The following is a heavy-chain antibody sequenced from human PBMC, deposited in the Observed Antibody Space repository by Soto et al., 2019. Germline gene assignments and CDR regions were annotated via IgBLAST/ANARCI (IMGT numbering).Heavy chain of an antibody. D-gene: IGHD2-15*01. V-gene: IGHV4-59*08. J-gene: IGHJ1*01. CDR3: ATTYGASSGYFHH. CDR2: IYYNGAT. Sequence: QVQLRESGPGLVKPSETLSLTCTVSGDSMNDYYWSWIRQSPGKGLEWIGFIYYNGATSFNPSLQSRVAXSXDXXRNQFSLKLMSVTAADKAVYYCATTYGASSGYFHHWGQGTLVTVSS. CDR1: GDSMNDYY.